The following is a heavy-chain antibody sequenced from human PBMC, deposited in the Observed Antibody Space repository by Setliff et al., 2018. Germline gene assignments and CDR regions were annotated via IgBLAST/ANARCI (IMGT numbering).Heavy chain of an antibody. CDR1: GYSFIRYY. CDR2: INVSGGSA. J-gene: IGHJ4*02. Sequence: ASVKVSCKTSGYSFIRYYMYWVRQAPGQGLEWMGLINVSGGSASYEQKFQGRVTMTRDTSTGTVYMELTSLKSEDTAVYYCARAGDAAAGRKGVLDHWGQGTLVTVSS. V-gene: IGHV1-46*01. CDR3: ARAGDAAAGRKGVLDH. D-gene: IGHD6-13*01.